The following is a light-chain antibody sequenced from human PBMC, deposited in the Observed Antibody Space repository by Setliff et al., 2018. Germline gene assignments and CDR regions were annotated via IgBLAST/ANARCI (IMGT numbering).Light chain of an antibody. Sequence: QSVLTQPPSVSGAPGQRVTISCTGSSSNIGAGYDVHWYQQLPGTAPKLLIYGNSNRPSGVPDRFSGSKSGNTASLTISGLQAEDEADYYCSSYISSSAFVFGTGTKV. CDR1: SSNIGAGYD. CDR3: SSYISSSAFV. J-gene: IGLJ1*01. CDR2: GNS. V-gene: IGLV1-40*01.